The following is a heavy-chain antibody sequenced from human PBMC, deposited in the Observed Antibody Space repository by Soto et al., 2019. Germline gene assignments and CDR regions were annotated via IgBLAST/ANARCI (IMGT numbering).Heavy chain of an antibody. D-gene: IGHD2-8*01. CDR2: IYYSGNP. V-gene: IGHV4-39*02. Sequence: QLQLQESGPGLVKPSETLSLTCTVSADSISSSSHYWGWIRQPPGKGLEWIGSIYYSGNPYYNPSLKSQVTISVDTSKNQFSLTLSSVTAADTAVYYCAREVYCTTGICSFFDYWGQGTLVTVSS. J-gene: IGHJ4*02. CDR1: ADSISSSSHY. CDR3: AREVYCTTGICSFFDY.